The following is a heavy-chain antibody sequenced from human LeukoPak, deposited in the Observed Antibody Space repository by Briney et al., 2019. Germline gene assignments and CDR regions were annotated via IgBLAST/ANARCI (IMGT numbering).Heavy chain of an antibody. J-gene: IGHJ6*03. CDR2: IIPILGIA. CDR1: GGTFSSYT. V-gene: IGHV1-69*02. Sequence: SVKVSCKASGGTFSSYTISWVRQAPGQGLEWMGRIIPILGIANYAQKFQGRVTITADKSTSTAYMELSSLRSEDTAVYYCASPLGSGYSYYNYMDVWGKGTTVTVSS. D-gene: IGHD3-3*01. CDR3: ASPLGSGYSYYNYMDV.